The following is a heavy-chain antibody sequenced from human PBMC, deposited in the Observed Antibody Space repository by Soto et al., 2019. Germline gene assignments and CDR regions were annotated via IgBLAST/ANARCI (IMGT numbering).Heavy chain of an antibody. CDR1: GYAFTSYY. CDR3: ARVRGSSGYYYGY. Sequence: SVKVSFKASGYAFTSYYMHWVRQAPGQGLEWMGIINPSGGSTSYAQKFQGRVTMTRDTSTSTVYMELSSLRSEDTAVYYCARVRGSSGYYYGYWGQGTPVTVSS. CDR2: INPSGGST. J-gene: IGHJ4*02. D-gene: IGHD3-22*01. V-gene: IGHV1-46*01.